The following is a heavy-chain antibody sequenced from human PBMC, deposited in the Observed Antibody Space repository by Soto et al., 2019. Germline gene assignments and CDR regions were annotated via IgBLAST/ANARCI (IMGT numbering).Heavy chain of an antibody. CDR1: GYTFTGYY. J-gene: IGHJ1*01. Sequence: ASVKVSCKASGYTFTGYYMHWVRQAPGQGLEWMGWINPNSGGTNYAQKFQGWVTMTRDTSISTAYMELSRLRSDDTAVYYCAGAEGDAAGTVPVPKNEYFQHWGQGTLVTVSS. D-gene: IGHD6-13*01. CDR2: INPNSGGT. CDR3: AGAEGDAAGTVPVPKNEYFQH. V-gene: IGHV1-2*04.